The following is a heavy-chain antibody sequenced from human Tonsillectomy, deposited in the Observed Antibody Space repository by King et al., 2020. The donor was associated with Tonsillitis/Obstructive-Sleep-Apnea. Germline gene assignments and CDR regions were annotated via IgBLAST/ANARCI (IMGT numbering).Heavy chain of an antibody. CDR1: GFTFSSYG. Sequence: VQLVESGGGVVQPGRSLRLSCAASGFTFSSYGMHWVRQAPGKGLEWVAVIGDDGSNKYYADSVKGRFTISRDNSKNTLYLQMNSLRAEDTAVSYCARPDLDGGFDYWGQGTLVTVSS. V-gene: IGHV3-33*01. J-gene: IGHJ4*02. D-gene: IGHD4-23*01. CDR2: IGDDGSNK. CDR3: ARPDLDGGFDY.